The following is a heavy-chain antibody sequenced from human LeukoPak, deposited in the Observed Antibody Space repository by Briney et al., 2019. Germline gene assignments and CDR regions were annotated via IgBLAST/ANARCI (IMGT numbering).Heavy chain of an antibody. CDR3: ARANDFHNWFDS. CDR2: INHSGGT. D-gene: IGHD3/OR15-3a*01. CDR1: GGSFSGYY. Sequence: SETLSLTCAVYGGSFSGYYWSWIRQPPGRGLEWIGGINHSGGTNYNPSLKSRVTVSVDASKNQFSLKVRSLTAADTAVYYCARANDFHNWFDSWGQGTLVTVSS. V-gene: IGHV4-34*01. J-gene: IGHJ5*01.